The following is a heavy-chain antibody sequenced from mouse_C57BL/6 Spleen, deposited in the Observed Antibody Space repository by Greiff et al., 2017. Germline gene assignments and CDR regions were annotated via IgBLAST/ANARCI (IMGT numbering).Heavy chain of an antibody. CDR1: GYTFTSYW. Sequence: QVQLQQSGAELVKPGASVKLSCKASGYTFTSYWMHWVKQRPGQGLEWIGMIHPNSGSTNYNEKFKSTATLTVDKSSSTAYMQLSSLTSEDSAVYYCARSYYYGSSPYYAMDYWGQGTSVTVSS. D-gene: IGHD1-1*01. CDR2: IHPNSGST. J-gene: IGHJ4*01. CDR3: ARSYYYGSSPYYAMDY. V-gene: IGHV1-64*01.